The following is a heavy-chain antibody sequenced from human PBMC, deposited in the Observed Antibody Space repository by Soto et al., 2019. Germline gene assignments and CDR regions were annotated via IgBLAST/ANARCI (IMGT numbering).Heavy chain of an antibody. CDR3: ARRGPIAAAGLFWYFDL. CDR2: IYYIGSA. V-gene: IGHV4-59*08. CDR1: GCSISGDY. J-gene: IGHJ2*01. Sequence: PSDTLCLTCTISGCSISGDYWSWIRQSPGRGLEWIGYIYYIGSATYNPSLKSRITMSVDTSKNQFSLNLDSVTAADTAVYYCARRGPIAAAGLFWYFDLWGRGTLVTVS. D-gene: IGHD6-13*01.